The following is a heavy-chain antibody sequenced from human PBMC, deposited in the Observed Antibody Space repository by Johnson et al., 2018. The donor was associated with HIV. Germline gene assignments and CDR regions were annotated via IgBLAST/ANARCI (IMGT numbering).Heavy chain of an antibody. V-gene: IGHV3-66*01. J-gene: IGHJ3*01. D-gene: IGHD6-19*01. CDR2: FYSGGSA. CDR1: GFTVNSNY. Sequence: VQLVESGGGLVQPGGSLRLSCAASGFTVNSNYMSWVRQAPGRGLEWVSVFYSGGSAFYADSVKGRLIISRDNSKNTLFLQMNSLRAEDTAVYYCAREGVAVAGTPDAFDLWGQGTMVIVSS. CDR3: AREGVAVAGTPDAFDL.